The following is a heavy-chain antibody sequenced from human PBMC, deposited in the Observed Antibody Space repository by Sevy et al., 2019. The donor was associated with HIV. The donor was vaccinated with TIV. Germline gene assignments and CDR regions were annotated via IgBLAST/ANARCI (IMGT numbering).Heavy chain of an antibody. V-gene: IGHV4-59*01. CDR3: ARGDHFYTTNFDY. J-gene: IGHJ4*02. CDR2: IYHSGTT. Sequence: SDTLSLTCTVSGGSMSNFYWNWIRQPPGKGLEWIGYIYHSGTTNYNPSLKNRVTISVDTSENQFSLSLNSVTAADTAVYYCARGDHFYTTNFDYWGQGTLVTVSS. D-gene: IGHD1-26*01. CDR1: GGSMSNFY.